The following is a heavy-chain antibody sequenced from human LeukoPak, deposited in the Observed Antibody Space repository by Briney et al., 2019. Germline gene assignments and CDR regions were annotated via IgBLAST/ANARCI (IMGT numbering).Heavy chain of an antibody. CDR1: GVSTSSLY. Sequence: SETLSLSCTVSGVSTSSLYWSWIRQPPGKGLDYIGYIYHSGSTNYNPSLRSRVTMSVDTSKKQFSLRLSSVTAADTAVYYCARLTGMTGAFDIWSQGTMVTVSS. D-gene: IGHD1-20*01. J-gene: IGHJ3*02. V-gene: IGHV4-59*11. CDR2: IYHSGST. CDR3: ARLTGMTGAFDI.